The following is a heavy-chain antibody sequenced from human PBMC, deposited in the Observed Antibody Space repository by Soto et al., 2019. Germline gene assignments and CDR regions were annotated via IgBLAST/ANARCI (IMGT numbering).Heavy chain of an antibody. V-gene: IGHV1-2*04. CDR2: INPNSGGT. D-gene: IGHD1-1*01. Sequence: ASVKVSCKASGYSFTCYYIHWVRQAPGQGLEWMGWINPNSGGTKYTQKFQGWVTMTTDTSISTAYMELSRLRSDDTAVYYCARDRGPGYSYFNYWGQGTLVTVSP. CDR3: ARDRGPGYSYFNY. J-gene: IGHJ4*02. CDR1: GYSFTCYY.